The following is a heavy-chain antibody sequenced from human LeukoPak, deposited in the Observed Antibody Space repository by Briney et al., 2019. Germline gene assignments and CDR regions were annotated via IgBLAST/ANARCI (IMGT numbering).Heavy chain of an antibody. D-gene: IGHD3-22*01. CDR1: GGSISSYY. CDR3: AREIYDSSGFNFDY. J-gene: IGHJ4*02. Sequence: SETLSLTCTVSGGSISSYYWSWIRQPAGKGLEWIGRIYTSGSTNYNSSLKSRVTISVDKSKNQFSLKLSSVTAADTAVYYCAREIYDSSGFNFDYWGQGTLVTVSS. V-gene: IGHV4-4*07. CDR2: IYTSGST.